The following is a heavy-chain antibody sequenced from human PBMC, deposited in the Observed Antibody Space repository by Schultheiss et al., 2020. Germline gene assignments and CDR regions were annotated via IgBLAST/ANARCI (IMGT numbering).Heavy chain of an antibody. Sequence: SQTLSLTCAVYGGSFSGYYWSWIRQPPGKGLEWIGHIYYSGSTNYNPSLKSRVTISVDTSKNQFSLKLSSVTAADTAVYYCARAGGYSRRPFDYWGQGTLVTVSS. CDR2: IYYSGST. CDR1: GGSFSGYY. V-gene: IGHV4-34*01. D-gene: IGHD2-15*01. CDR3: ARAGGYSRRPFDY. J-gene: IGHJ4*02.